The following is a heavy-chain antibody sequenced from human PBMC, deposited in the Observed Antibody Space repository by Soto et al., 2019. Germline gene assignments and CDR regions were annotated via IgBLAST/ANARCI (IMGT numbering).Heavy chain of an antibody. V-gene: IGHV3-23*01. D-gene: IGHD4-17*01. J-gene: IGHJ6*02. Sequence: GGSLRLSCAASGFTFDSYAMHWVRQAPGKGLQWVIGISGSGAGIYYTDSVRGRFTISRDNSNNMVYLQMSSLRAEDTAVYFCVRCRAETCYATDVWGQGTTVTVSS. CDR2: ISGSGAGI. CDR1: GFTFDSYA. CDR3: VRCRAETCYATDV.